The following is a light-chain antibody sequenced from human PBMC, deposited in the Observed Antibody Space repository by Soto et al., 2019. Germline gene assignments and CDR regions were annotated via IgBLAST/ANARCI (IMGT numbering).Light chain of an antibody. CDR1: QSVNSM. CDR3: QKYNEWPLT. V-gene: IGKV3-15*01. Sequence: EIGFTPSPGTLSLSPGERATLSCRASQSVNSMLAWYQQKPGQAPRLLIYGASTRATGIPARFSGSGSGTEFTLTISSLQSEDFAVYYCQKYNEWPLTFGGGTKVDIK. CDR2: GAS. J-gene: IGKJ4*01.